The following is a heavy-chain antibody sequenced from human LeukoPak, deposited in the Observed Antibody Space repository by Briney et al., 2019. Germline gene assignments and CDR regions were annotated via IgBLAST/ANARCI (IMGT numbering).Heavy chain of an antibody. V-gene: IGHV4-39*02. CDR2: IHYSGSP. CDR3: AREGGFYRPLDY. Sequence: SETLSLTCTVSGGSIRSSSSYWGWVRQPPGKGLEWVGSIHYSGSPNYNPSLKSRVTISVDMSKGQFSLKLTSATAADTAVYYCAREGGFYRPLDYSGQGTLVTVSS. CDR1: GGSIRSSSSY. J-gene: IGHJ4*02. D-gene: IGHD3-3*01.